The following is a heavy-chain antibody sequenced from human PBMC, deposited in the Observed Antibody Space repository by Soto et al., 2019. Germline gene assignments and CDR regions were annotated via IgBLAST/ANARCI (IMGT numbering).Heavy chain of an antibody. D-gene: IGHD3-16*02. V-gene: IGHV1-24*01. J-gene: IGHJ3*02. CDR3: ATDFTFGGVIVINDAFDI. Sequence: ASVKVSCKVSGYTLTELSMHWVRQAPGKGLEWMGGFDPEDGETIYAQKFQGRVTMTEDTSTDTAYMELSSLRSEDTAVYYCATDFTFGGVIVINDAFDIWGQGTMVTVSS. CDR2: FDPEDGET. CDR1: GYTLTELS.